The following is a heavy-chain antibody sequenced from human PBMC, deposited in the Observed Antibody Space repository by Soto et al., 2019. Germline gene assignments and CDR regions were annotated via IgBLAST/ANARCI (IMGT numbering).Heavy chain of an antibody. CDR3: ARNLNGYGNWDY. V-gene: IGHV3-21*01. J-gene: IGHJ4*02. D-gene: IGHD1-1*01. Sequence: GGSLRLSCAASGFTFSSYSMNWVRQAPGKGLEWVSSISSSSSYIYYADSVKGRFTISRDNAKNSLYLQMNSLRAEDTAVYYCARNLNGYGNWDYWGQGNLVTVS. CDR2: ISSSSSYI. CDR1: GFTFSSYS.